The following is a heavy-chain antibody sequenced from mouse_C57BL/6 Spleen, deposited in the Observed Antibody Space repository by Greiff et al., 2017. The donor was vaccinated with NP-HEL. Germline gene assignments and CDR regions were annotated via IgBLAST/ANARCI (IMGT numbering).Heavy chain of an antibody. CDR3: ARGEIIYYGSSPRAMDY. D-gene: IGHD1-1*01. CDR1: GYTFTSYW. CDR2: INPSNGGT. J-gene: IGHJ4*01. V-gene: IGHV1-53*01. Sequence: QVQLQQPGTELVKPGASVKLSCKASGYTFTSYWMHWVKQRPGQGLEWIGNINPSNGGTNYNEKFKSKATLTVDKSSSTAYMQLSSLTSEDSAVYYCARGEIIYYGSSPRAMDYWGQGTSVTVSS.